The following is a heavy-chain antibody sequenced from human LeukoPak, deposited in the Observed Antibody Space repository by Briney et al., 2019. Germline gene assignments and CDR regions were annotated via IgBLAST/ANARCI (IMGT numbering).Heavy chain of an antibody. CDR1: GFTFRQYA. CDR2: ISGSGDDA. D-gene: IGHD3-10*01. J-gene: IGHJ6*02. V-gene: IGHV3-23*01. Sequence: GGSLRLSCAASGFTFRQYAMSWVRQAPGKGLEWVSGISGSGDDAYYTDSVKGRFTISRDNSNNTMYLQMNNLRSEDTAVYFCVRDYYGSGTYQGNYYYGMDVWGHGTTVTVSS. CDR3: VRDYYGSGTYQGNYYYGMDV.